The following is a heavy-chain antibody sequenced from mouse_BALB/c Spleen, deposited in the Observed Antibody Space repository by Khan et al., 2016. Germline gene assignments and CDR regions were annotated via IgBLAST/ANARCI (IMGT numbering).Heavy chain of an antibody. CDR2: IWGDGST. J-gene: IGHJ4*01. V-gene: IGHV2-6-7*01. D-gene: IGHD1-2*01. Sequence: QVQLKESGPGLVAPSQSLSITCTVSGFSLTGYGVNWVRQPPGKGLEWLGMIWGDGSTDYNSALKSRLSISKDNSKSQVFLKMNSLQTDDTARYYCAPPITTATYAMDYWGQGTSVTVSS. CDR1: GFSLTGYG. CDR3: APPITTATYAMDY.